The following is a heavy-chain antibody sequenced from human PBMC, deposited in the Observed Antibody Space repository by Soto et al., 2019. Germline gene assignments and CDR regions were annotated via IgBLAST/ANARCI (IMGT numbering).Heavy chain of an antibody. Sequence: VASVKVSCKASGYTFTNYGISWVRQAPGQGLEWMGWIVVGSGNTNYAQKFQERVTITRDMSTSTAYMELSSLRSEDTAVYYCAAHLRIAAAEPWGQGTLVTVSS. CDR3: AAHLRIAAAEP. V-gene: IGHV1-58*02. D-gene: IGHD6-13*01. J-gene: IGHJ5*02. CDR1: GYTFTNYG. CDR2: IVVGSGNT.